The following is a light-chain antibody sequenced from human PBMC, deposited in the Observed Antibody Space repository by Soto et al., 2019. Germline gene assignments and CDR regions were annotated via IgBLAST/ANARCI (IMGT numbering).Light chain of an antibody. V-gene: IGKV1-9*01. Sequence: DIQLTHSPSFLSASVGDRVTITCLASQGISSYLAWYQQKPGKAPKLLIYAASTLQSGVPSRFSGSGSGTEFTLTIIILQPEDFAPYYCQVLNSYPITLAQVTLLEIK. CDR3: QVLNSYPIT. CDR2: AAS. CDR1: QGISSY. J-gene: IGKJ5*01.